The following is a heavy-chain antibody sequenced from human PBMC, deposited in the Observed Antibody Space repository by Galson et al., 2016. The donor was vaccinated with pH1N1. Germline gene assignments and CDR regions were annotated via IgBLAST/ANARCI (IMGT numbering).Heavy chain of an antibody. CDR2: VYSSGST. CDR1: GGPISDWF. Sequence: LSLTCSVSGGPISDWFWSWFRQPAGKGLEWIGRVYSSGSTNYNPSLKSRVTMSVDRSKNQFSLKLTSVTAADTAVYYCATGDKEFDIWGQGTMVTVSS. J-gene: IGHJ3*02. V-gene: IGHV4-4*07. D-gene: IGHD7-27*01. CDR3: ATGDKEFDI.